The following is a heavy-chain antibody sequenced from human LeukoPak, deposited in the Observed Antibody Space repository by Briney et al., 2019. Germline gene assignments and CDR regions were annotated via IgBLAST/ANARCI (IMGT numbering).Heavy chain of an antibody. CDR2: INAGNGNT. J-gene: IGHJ5*02. CDR1: GYTFTSYA. Sequence: GASVKVSCKASGYTFTSYAMHWVRQAPGQRLEWMGWINAGNGNTKYSQEFQGRVTITRDTSASTAYMELSSLRSDDTAVYYCASSAAGTRWFDPWGQGTLVTVSS. CDR3: ASSAAGTRWFDP. D-gene: IGHD6-13*01. V-gene: IGHV1-3*01.